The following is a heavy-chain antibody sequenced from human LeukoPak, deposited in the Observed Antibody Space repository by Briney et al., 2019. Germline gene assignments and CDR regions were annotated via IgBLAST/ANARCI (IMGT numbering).Heavy chain of an antibody. CDR3: AKTPQIASSREYYFDY. CDR1: GFTFSSYA. J-gene: IGHJ4*02. CDR2: ISGSGGST. V-gene: IGHV3-23*01. Sequence: PGGSLRLSCAASGFTFSSYAMSWVRQAPGKGLEWVSAISGSGGSTYYADSVKGRFTISRDNSKNTLYLQMNSLRAEDTAVYYCAKTPQIASSREYYFDYWGQGTLVTVSS. D-gene: IGHD6-13*01.